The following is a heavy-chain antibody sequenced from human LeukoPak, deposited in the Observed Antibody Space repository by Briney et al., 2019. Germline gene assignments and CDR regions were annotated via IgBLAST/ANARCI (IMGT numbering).Heavy chain of an antibody. CDR3: ARDLGAAMVLYYFDY. Sequence: ASLSVSCTASGYTFTGYYMHWVRQAPGQGLEWMGWINPNSGGTNYAQTFQGRVTMTRDTSISTAYMELSRLRSDDTAVYYCARDLGAAMVLYYFDYWGQGTLVTVSS. D-gene: IGHD5-18*01. J-gene: IGHJ4*02. CDR1: GYTFTGYY. V-gene: IGHV1-2*02. CDR2: INPNSGGT.